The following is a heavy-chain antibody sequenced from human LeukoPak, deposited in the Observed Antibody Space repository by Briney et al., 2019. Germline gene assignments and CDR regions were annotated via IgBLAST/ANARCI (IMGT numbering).Heavy chain of an antibody. CDR2: ISYDGSNK. Sequence: PGGSLRLSCAASGFTFSNYAMHWVRQAPGKGLEWVAVISYDGSNKYYADSVKGRFTISRDNSKNTLYLQMNSLTTEDTAVYYCARELYGYYCDNWGQGTLVTVSS. CDR3: ARELYGYYCDN. J-gene: IGHJ4*02. V-gene: IGHV3-30-3*01. CDR1: GFTFSNYA. D-gene: IGHD3-3*01.